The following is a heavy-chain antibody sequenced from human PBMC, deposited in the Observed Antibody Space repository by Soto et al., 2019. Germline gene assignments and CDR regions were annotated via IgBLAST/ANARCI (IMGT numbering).Heavy chain of an antibody. D-gene: IGHD3-10*01. CDR3: ARITMVRGDYYGMDV. V-gene: IGHV4-39*01. CDR1: GGSISSSSYY. Sequence: PSETLSLTCTVSGGSISSSSYYWGWIRQPPGKGLEWIGSIYYSGSTYYNPSLKSRVTISVDTSKNQFSLKLSSVTAADTAVYYCARITMVRGDYYGMDVWGQGTTVTVSS. J-gene: IGHJ6*02. CDR2: IYYSGST.